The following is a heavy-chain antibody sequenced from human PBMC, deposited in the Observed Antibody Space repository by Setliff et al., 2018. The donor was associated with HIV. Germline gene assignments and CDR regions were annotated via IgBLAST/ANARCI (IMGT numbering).Heavy chain of an antibody. D-gene: IGHD3-3*01. CDR3: AREGVHHNFWSGYTYYYGLDV. J-gene: IGHJ3*01. CDR1: GFDFRNTW. V-gene: IGHV3-7*01. Sequence: GGSLRLSCTGSGFDFRNTWMSWVRQAPGKGLEWVANIKEDGSATYYVESVRGRFTISRDNPNNLLYLQMDSLRGEDTAVYYCAREGVHHNFWSGYTYYYGLDVWGQGTTVTVSS. CDR2: IKEDGSAT.